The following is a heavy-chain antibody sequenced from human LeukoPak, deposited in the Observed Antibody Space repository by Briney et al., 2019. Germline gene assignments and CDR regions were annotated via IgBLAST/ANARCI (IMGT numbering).Heavy chain of an antibody. D-gene: IGHD6-19*01. V-gene: IGHV3-23*01. Sequence: PGGSLRLSCAASGFTFSSYAMSWVRQAPGKGLEWVSTISAGGASTYYADSVKGRFTISRDNSKNTLYLQMNSLRAEDTAVYYCARVDRSGWSRFDYWGQGTLVTVSS. J-gene: IGHJ4*02. CDR1: GFTFSSYA. CDR2: ISAGGAST. CDR3: ARVDRSGWSRFDY.